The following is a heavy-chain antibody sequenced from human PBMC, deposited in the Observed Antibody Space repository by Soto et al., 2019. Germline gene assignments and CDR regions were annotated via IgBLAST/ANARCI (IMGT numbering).Heavy chain of an antibody. V-gene: IGHV1-3*01. Sequence: QVQLVQSGAEVKKPGASVKVSCKASGYTFTSYAMHWVRQAPGQRLEWMGWINAGNGNTKYSQKFQGRVTITRDTSASTAYMELSSLRSEDTAVYYCARDGGGDFWSGYLSHYYYGMDVWGQGTTVTVSS. CDR2: INAGNGNT. CDR1: GYTFTSYA. D-gene: IGHD3-3*01. CDR3: ARDGGGDFWSGYLSHYYYGMDV. J-gene: IGHJ6*02.